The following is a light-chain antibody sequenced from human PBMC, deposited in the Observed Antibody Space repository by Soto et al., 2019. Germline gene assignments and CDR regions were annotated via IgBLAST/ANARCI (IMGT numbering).Light chain of an antibody. J-gene: IGKJ1*01. V-gene: IGKV3-11*01. CDR3: QLRSNWPPTWT. CDR2: DAS. Sequence: EIVLTQSPATLSLSPGERATLSCRASQSISNYLAWYQHKPGQAPMLLIYDASTRATGIPARFSGSGSGTDFTLTISSLEPEDFAVYFCQLRSNWPPTWTFGQGTKVEVK. CDR1: QSISNY.